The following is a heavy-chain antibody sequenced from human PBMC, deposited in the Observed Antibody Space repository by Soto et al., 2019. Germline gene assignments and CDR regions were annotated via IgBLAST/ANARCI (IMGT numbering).Heavy chain of an antibody. CDR2: INQSGTT. D-gene: IGHD3-10*01. J-gene: IGHJ6*01. CDR3: ARDIITVIGGEIYYYDGIDV. V-gene: IGHV4-34*01. Sequence: SETLSLTCAVNGGSFREYYWSWLRQPPGKGLEWIGEINQSGTTHYNPSLKRRINISIDTSKNQFSLNLTSVTAADTATYYCARDIITVIGGEIYYYDGIDVSAQGTTDTVSS. CDR1: GGSFREYY.